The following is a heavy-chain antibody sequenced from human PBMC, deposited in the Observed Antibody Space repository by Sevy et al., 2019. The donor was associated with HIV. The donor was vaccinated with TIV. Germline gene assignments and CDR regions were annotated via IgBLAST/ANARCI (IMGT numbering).Heavy chain of an antibody. CDR1: GGTFSSYA. D-gene: IGHD3-10*01. V-gene: IGHV1-69*13. J-gene: IGHJ4*02. CDR2: IIPIFGTA. Sequence: ASVKVSCKASGGTFSSYAISWVRQAPGQGLEWMGGIIPIFGTANYAQTFQGRVTITADESTSTAYMELSSLRSEDTAVYYCARRSAGGYYFDYWGQGTLVTVSS. CDR3: ARRSAGGYYFDY.